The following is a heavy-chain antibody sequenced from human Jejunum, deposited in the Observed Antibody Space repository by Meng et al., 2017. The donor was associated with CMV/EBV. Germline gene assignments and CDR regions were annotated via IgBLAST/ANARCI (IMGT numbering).Heavy chain of an antibody. V-gene: IGHV3-7*01. CDR3: ARNNPRNCASISCPGPYDI. Sequence: SSYWMTWVRQLPGKGLEWVANINFDGSEEYYVDSVKGRFTIARDNAKNSLSLQMNSLRAEDTAVYYCARNNPRNCASISCPGPYDIWGQGTVVTVSS. D-gene: IGHD2-2*01. CDR2: INFDGSEE. CDR1: SSYW. J-gene: IGHJ3*02.